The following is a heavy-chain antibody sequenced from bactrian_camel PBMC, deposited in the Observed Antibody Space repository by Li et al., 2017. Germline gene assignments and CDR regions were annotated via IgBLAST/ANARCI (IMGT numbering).Heavy chain of an antibody. J-gene: IGHJ4*01. CDR2: ISPGGGSS. Sequence: HVQLVESGGGLVQPGESLELSCQASGFTYATYCMGWFRQAPGQKREAVAAISPGGGSSIYTDPVQGRFTISRDNDKNTVYLQMNNLKPEDTAVYYCVRGGASSNFVFEYWGQGTQVTVS. D-gene: IGHD2*01. CDR1: GFTYATYC. CDR3: VRGGASSNFVFEY. V-gene: IGHV3S60*01.